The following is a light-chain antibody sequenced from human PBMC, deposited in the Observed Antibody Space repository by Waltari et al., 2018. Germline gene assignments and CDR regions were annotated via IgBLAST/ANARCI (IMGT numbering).Light chain of an antibody. Sequence: DIQMTQSPSSLSASVGDRVTITCRASQSITYYLNWYQQQPGKAPKLLVYAASSLQSGVPSRFSGSGSGTDFTLTINSLQPEDSATYYCQQTYSTPRTFGQGTRVDI. CDR1: QSITYY. CDR2: AAS. CDR3: QQTYSTPRT. J-gene: IGKJ1*01. V-gene: IGKV1-39*01.